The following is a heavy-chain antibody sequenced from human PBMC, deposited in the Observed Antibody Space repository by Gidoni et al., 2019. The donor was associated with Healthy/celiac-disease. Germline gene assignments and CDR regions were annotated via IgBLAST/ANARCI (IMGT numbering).Heavy chain of an antibody. CDR2: IIPIFGTA. D-gene: IGHD2-2*01. Sequence: QVQLVQSGGEVKKRGSSVKVSCKASGGTFSSYAIRWVRQAPGQGLEWMGGIIPIFGTANYAQKFQGRVTITADESTSTAYMELSSLRSEDTAVYYCATMVGIVVVPAADYYYYGMDVWGQGTTVTVSS. V-gene: IGHV1-69*01. J-gene: IGHJ6*02. CDR1: GGTFSSYA. CDR3: ATMVGIVVVPAADYYYYGMDV.